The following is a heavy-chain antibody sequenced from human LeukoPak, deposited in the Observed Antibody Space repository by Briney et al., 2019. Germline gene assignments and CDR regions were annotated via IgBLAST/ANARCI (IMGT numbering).Heavy chain of an antibody. CDR2: SYSDSNT. CDR1: GFTVSNNY. D-gene: IGHD1-14*01. Sequence: PGGSLRLSCAASGFTVSNNYMSWVRQAPGKGLEWVSISYSDSNTNYADSVKGRFTISRDTSQNTLSLQMNSLRAEDTAVYYSVRKNRDFNAAFDIWGQGTVVTVSS. CDR3: VRKNRDFNAAFDI. J-gene: IGHJ3*02. V-gene: IGHV3-53*01.